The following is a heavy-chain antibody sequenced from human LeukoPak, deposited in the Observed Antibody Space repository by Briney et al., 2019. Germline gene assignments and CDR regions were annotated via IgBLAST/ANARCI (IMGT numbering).Heavy chain of an antibody. Sequence: GGSLRLSCAASGFTSSDYYMSWIRQAPGKGLEWVSYISSSGSTIYYADSVKGRFTISRDNAKNSLYLQMNSLRAEDTAVYYCARPSDYDFWSGYLSTYYYYMDVWGKGTTVTVSS. V-gene: IGHV3-11*01. D-gene: IGHD3-3*01. CDR3: ARPSDYDFWSGYLSTYYYYMDV. CDR2: ISSSGSTI. J-gene: IGHJ6*03. CDR1: GFTSSDYY.